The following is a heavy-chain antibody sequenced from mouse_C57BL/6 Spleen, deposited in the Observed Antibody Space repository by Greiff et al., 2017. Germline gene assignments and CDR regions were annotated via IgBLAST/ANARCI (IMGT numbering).Heavy chain of an antibody. D-gene: IGHD4-1*01. V-gene: IGHV1-82*01. CDR1: GYAFSSSW. Sequence: QVQLKQSGPELVKPGASVKISCKASGYAFSSSWMNWVKQRPGKGLEWIGRIYPGDGDTNYNGKFKGKATLTADKSSSTAYMQLSSLTSEDSAVYVCAGWQAGTRFYFDYWGQGTTLTVSS. CDR3: AGWQAGTRFYFDY. J-gene: IGHJ2*01. CDR2: IYPGDGDT.